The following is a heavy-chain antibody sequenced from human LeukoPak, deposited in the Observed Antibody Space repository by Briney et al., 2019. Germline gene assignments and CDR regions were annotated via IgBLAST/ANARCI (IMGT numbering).Heavy chain of an antibody. Sequence: PGGSLRLSCAASGFTFSNYAIHWVRQAPGKGLERVAVISYDGSNKYYADSVKGRFTISRDNSKNTLYLQMNSLRAEDTAVYYGAREPGYSSSWYFGDAFDIWGQGTMVTVSS. CDR1: GFTFSNYA. D-gene: IGHD6-13*01. CDR3: AREPGYSSSWYFGDAFDI. V-gene: IGHV3-30-3*01. J-gene: IGHJ3*02. CDR2: ISYDGSNK.